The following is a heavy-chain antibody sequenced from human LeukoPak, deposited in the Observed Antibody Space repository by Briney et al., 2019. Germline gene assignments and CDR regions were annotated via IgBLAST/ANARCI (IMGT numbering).Heavy chain of an antibody. CDR1: GFTFSSYG. D-gene: IGHD6-13*01. V-gene: IGHV3-33*01. Sequence: PGGSLRLSCAASGFTFSSYGMHWVRQAPGKGLEWVAVIWYDGSNKYYADSVKGRFTISRDNSKNTLYLQMNSLRAEDTAVYYCARDSSSWSLRYYYGMDVWGQGTTVTVSS. CDR2: IWYDGSNK. CDR3: ARDSSSWSLRYYYGMDV. J-gene: IGHJ6*02.